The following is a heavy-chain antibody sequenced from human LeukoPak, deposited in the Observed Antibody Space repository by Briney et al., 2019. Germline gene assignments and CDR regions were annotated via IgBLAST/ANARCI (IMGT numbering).Heavy chain of an antibody. J-gene: IGHJ6*02. CDR2: INPNSGGT. CDR3: ANGRGSDPGRSGVTADYYSYGMVV. D-gene: IGHD2-21*02. CDR1: GYTFTGYY. V-gene: IGHV1-2*02. Sequence: AASVKVSCEASGYTFTGYYMHWVRQAPGQGLEWMAWINPNSGGTNYAQKFQGRVTMTRDTSIRTDYMEMSRLRSDDTGVYYCANGRGSDPGRSGVTADYYSYGMVVWGQGTTVTVSS.